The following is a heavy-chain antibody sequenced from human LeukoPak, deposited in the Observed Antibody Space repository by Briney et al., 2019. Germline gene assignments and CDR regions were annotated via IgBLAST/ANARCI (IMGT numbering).Heavy chain of an antibody. CDR1: NYPITSDYY. D-gene: IGHD3-16*01. Sequence: SETLSLTCAVSNYPITSDYYWVWIRQPPGQGLEWIGQIFHSGIAHYNPSLKSRVTMSVDTSRSQFSVNLNSVTAADTPVYYCGRAGFGTAYIRFYYYMDVWGKGTTVTVSS. J-gene: IGHJ6*03. CDR3: GRAGFGTAYIRFYYYMDV. CDR2: IFHSGIA. V-gene: IGHV4-38-2*01.